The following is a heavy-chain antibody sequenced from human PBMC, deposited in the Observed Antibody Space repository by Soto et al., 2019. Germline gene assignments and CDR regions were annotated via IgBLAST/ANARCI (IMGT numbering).Heavy chain of an antibody. V-gene: IGHV4-39*01. CDR3: ARHIHNQGFEYYFDS. J-gene: IGHJ4*02. CDR1: GGSITSSGSA. Sequence: QLQLQESGPGLVKPSETLSLTCNASGGSITSSGSAWGWIRQSPGQGLEWIGTIDYSGNISYIPSLKSRITISVDTSKNQISLKLSSVTAADTAVYYCARHIHNQGFEYYFDSWGQGTLVTVSS. CDR2: IDYSGNI. D-gene: IGHD1-1*01.